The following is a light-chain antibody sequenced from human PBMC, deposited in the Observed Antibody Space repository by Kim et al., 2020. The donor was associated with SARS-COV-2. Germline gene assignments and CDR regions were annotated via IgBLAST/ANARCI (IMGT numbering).Light chain of an antibody. V-gene: IGLV2-23*02. J-gene: IGLJ3*02. Sequence: GRSITISCTGTSSGVGSYNLVSWYQQHPGKAPKLMIYEVSKRPSGVSNRFSGSKSGNTASLTISGLQAEDEADYYCCSYAGSSTWVFGGGTQLTVL. CDR3: CSYAGSSTWV. CDR2: EVS. CDR1: SSGVGSYNL.